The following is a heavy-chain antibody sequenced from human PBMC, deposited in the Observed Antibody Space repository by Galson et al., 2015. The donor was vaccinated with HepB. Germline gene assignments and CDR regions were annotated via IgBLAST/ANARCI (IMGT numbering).Heavy chain of an antibody. Sequence: SVKVSCKASGYTFTSYGISWVRQAPGQGLEWMGWISAYNGNTNYAQKLQGRVTMTTDTSTSTAYMELRSLRSDDTAVYYCARRANSYSSSWDAEYFQHWGQGTLVTVSS. CDR1: GYTFTSYG. CDR2: ISAYNGNT. J-gene: IGHJ1*01. CDR3: ARRANSYSSSWDAEYFQH. V-gene: IGHV1-18*01. D-gene: IGHD6-13*01.